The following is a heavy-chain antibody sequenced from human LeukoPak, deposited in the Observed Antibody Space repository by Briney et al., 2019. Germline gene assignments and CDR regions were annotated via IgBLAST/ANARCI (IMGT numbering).Heavy chain of an antibody. Sequence: GGSLRLSCEASGFTFGTYGMTWVRQAPGKGLEWVPGITGSSTWTYYADSVRGRFTISRDNSKNTLHLQMNNLTADDTAIYYCARELVSLGTGYFDLWGRGTLVTVSS. D-gene: IGHD7-27*01. J-gene: IGHJ2*01. CDR3: ARELVSLGTGYFDL. V-gene: IGHV3-23*01. CDR1: GFTFGTYG. CDR2: ITGSSTWT.